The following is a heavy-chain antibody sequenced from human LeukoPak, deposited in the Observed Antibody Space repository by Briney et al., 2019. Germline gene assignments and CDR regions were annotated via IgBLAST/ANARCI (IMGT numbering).Heavy chain of an antibody. CDR2: IYYSGST. D-gene: IGHD2-21*01. J-gene: IGHJ5*02. CDR1: GGSISSSSYY. CDR3: ARDCGVETANWFDP. V-gene: IGHV4-39*02. Sequence: SETLSLTCTVSGGSISSSSYYWGWIRQPPGKGLEWIGSIYYSGSTYYNPSLKSRVTISVDTSRNQFSLKLSSVTAADTAVYYCARDCGVETANWFDPWGQGTLVTVSS.